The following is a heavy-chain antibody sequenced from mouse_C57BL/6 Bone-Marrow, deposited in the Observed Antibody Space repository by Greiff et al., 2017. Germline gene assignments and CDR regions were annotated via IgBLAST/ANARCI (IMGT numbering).Heavy chain of an antibody. CDR3: TRSPITTVVAMDAMDY. CDR1: GYTFTDYE. Sequence: VQLKESGAELVRPGASVTLSCKASGYTFTDYEMHWVKQTPVHGLEWIGAIDPETGGTAYNQKFKGKAILTADKSSSTAYMELRSLTSEDSAVYYCTRSPITTVVAMDAMDYWGQGTSVTVSS. CDR2: IDPETGGT. J-gene: IGHJ4*01. V-gene: IGHV1-15*01. D-gene: IGHD1-1*01.